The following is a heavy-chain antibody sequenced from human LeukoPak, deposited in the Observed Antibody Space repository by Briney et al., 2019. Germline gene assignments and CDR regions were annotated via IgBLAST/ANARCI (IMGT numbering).Heavy chain of an antibody. J-gene: IGHJ4*02. CDR2: IRYDGSNK. CDR3: ARGYGSGSYRDY. Sequence: GGSLRLSCAASGFTFSSYGMHWVRQAPGKGLEWVAFIRYDGSNKYYADSVKGRFTISRDNSKNTLYLQMNSLRAEDTAVYYCARGYGSGSYRDYWGQGTLVTVSS. CDR1: GFTFSSYG. V-gene: IGHV3-30*02. D-gene: IGHD3-10*01.